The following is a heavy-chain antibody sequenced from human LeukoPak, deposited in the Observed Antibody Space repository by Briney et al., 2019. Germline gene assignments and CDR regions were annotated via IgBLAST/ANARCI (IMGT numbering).Heavy chain of an antibody. D-gene: IGHD6-19*01. CDR3: AKDREQWLWRYGMDV. CDR1: GFTFSSYG. CDR2: IPYDGSNK. V-gene: IGHV3-30*18. Sequence: GGSLRLSCAASGFTFSSYGMHWVRQAPGKGLEWVAVIPYDGSNKYYADSVKGRFTISRDNSKNTLYLQMNSLRAEDTAVYYCAKDREQWLWRYGMDVWGQGTTVTVSS. J-gene: IGHJ6*02.